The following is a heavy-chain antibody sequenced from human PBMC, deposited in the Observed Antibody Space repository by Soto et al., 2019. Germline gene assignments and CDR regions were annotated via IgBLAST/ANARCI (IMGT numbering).Heavy chain of an antibody. CDR3: AKDVRSSGWGFDY. J-gene: IGHJ4*02. D-gene: IGHD6-19*01. CDR1: GFTFNNYA. Sequence: GGSLRLSCAASGFTFNNYAMSWVRQAPGEGLEWVSAISGSAGSTYYADSVRGRFTISRDNSKNTLYLQMNSLRVEDTAIYYRAKDVRSSGWGFDYWGQGPLVTVSS. V-gene: IGHV3-23*01. CDR2: ISGSAGST.